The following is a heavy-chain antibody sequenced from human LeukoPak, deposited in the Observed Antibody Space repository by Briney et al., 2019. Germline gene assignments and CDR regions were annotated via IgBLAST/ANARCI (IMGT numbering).Heavy chain of an antibody. CDR3: ARGGYDFWSGYSVLYYYYRDV. D-gene: IGHD3-3*01. V-gene: IGHV1-8*03. CDR1: GYTFTSYD. J-gene: IGHJ6*03. CDR2: MNPNSGNT. Sequence: ASVKVSCKASGYTFTSYDINWVRQATGQGLEWMGGMNPNSGNTGYAQKFQGRVTITRNTSISRAHMELSSLRSEDTAVDYCARGGYDFWSGYSVLYYYYRDVWGKGTTVTVSS.